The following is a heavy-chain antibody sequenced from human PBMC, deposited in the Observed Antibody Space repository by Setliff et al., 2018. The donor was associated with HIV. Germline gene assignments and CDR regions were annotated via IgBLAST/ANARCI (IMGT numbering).Heavy chain of an antibody. CDR1: GFTFSSFA. D-gene: IGHD2-15*01. CDR3: AKEAQRYCSGGSCYSYFDY. CDR2: ISWNSGSI. J-gene: IGHJ4*02. V-gene: IGHV3-9*01. Sequence: GGSLRLSCAASGFTFSSFAVSWVRQAPGKGPEWVSGISWNSGSIGYADSVKGRFTISRDNAKNSLYLQMNSLRAEDTALYYCAKEAQRYCSGGSCYSYFDYWGQGTLVTVSS.